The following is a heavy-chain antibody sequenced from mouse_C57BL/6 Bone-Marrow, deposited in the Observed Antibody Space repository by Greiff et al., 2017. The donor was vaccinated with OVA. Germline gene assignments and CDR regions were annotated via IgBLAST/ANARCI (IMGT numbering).Heavy chain of an antibody. CDR3: ARKVIYYGNYGFAY. D-gene: IGHD2-1*01. CDR1: GYAFSSSW. Sequence: QVQLQQSGPELVKPGASVKISCKASGYAFSSSWMNWVKQRPGKGLEWIGRIYPGDGDTNYNGKFKGKATLTADKSSSTAYMQLSSLTSEDSAVYFCARKVIYYGNYGFAYWGQGTLVTVSA. CDR2: IYPGDGDT. J-gene: IGHJ3*01. V-gene: IGHV1-82*01.